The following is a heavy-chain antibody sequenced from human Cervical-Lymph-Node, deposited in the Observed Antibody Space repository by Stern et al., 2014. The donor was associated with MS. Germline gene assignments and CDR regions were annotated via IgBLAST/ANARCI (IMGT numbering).Heavy chain of an antibody. D-gene: IGHD2-15*01. Sequence: QVQLVQSGGGVVQPGRALRLSCAASGFIFSSYAMHWVRQAPGKGLDWVAFLSNAGSKQFYADSVKGRFTISLNNSNNTLYLQMNSLRPEDTAVYYCARDTCRGGGCYFRYWGQGILITVSS. CDR3: ARDTCRGGGCYFRY. V-gene: IGHV3-30-3*01. CDR2: LSNAGSKQ. CDR1: GFIFSSYA. J-gene: IGHJ4*02.